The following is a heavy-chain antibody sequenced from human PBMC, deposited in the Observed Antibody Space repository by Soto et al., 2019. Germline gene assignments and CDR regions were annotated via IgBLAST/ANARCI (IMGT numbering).Heavy chain of an antibody. J-gene: IGHJ5*02. CDR1: GYTFSNYG. V-gene: IGHV1-18*01. CDR3: VREYDLLRNVGGFEP. CDR2: ISDYNGNT. Sequence: HVQLVQSGAEVKKPGASVKVSCKAPGYTFSNYGISWVRQAPGQGLECEGWISDYNGNTNYAQRFQGRVTLTADPSTSTAYMALRRLTSDDKAVYFCVREYDLLRNVGGFEPWGQGTLVTVSP. D-gene: IGHD1-1*01.